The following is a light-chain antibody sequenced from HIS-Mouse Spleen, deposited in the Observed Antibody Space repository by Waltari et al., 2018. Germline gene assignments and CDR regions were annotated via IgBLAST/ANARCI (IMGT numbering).Light chain of an antibody. CDR2: EDS. CDR1: ALPKKY. Sequence: SYELTQPPSVSVSPGQTARIPCSGAALPKKYAYLYPQKSGQAPVLVIYEDSKRPSGIPERFSGSSSGTMATLTISGAQVEDEADYYCYSTDSSGNHRVFGGGTKLTVL. J-gene: IGLJ2*01. CDR3: YSTDSSGNHRV. V-gene: IGLV3-10*01.